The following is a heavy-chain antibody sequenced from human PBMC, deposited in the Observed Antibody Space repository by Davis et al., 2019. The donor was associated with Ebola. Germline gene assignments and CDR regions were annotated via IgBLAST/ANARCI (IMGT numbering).Heavy chain of an antibody. CDR2: IFPDDSDA. D-gene: IGHD2-2*01. V-gene: IGHV5-51*01. CDR3: ARQGTTSWDP. CDR1: GYGFTNYW. J-gene: IGHJ5*02. Sequence: PGGSLRLSCKGSGYGFTNYWIGWVRQMPGKGLEWMGFIFPDDSDATYSPSFQGQVTFSVDKSIRTAYLHWNSLKTSDTATYYCARQGTTSWDPWGQGTLVTVSS.